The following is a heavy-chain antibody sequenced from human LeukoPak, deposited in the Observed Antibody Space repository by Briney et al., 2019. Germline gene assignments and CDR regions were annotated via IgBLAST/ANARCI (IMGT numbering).Heavy chain of an antibody. CDR3: ASDSPSQDSSDHMDV. CDR2: ISYDGSNK. V-gene: IGHV3-30*01. Sequence: GRSLSLSCAASGFTFSYALHRVRQAPGKGLEGVAVISYDGSNKYYADSVKGRFGISRDNSKNTLNLQMNSLRAEDTAVYYCASDSPSQDSSDHMDVWGKGTTVTVSS. J-gene: IGHJ6*03. D-gene: IGHD6-6*01. CDR1: GFTFSYA.